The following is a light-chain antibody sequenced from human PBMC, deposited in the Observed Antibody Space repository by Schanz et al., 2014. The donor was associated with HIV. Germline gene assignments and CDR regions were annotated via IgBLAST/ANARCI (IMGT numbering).Light chain of an antibody. CDR1: NSDIGSYNL. J-gene: IGLJ3*02. CDR2: EAD. CDR3: SSYTSSSTL. V-gene: IGLV2-14*02. Sequence: QSALTQPASVSGSPGQSVTISCSGTNSDIGSYNLVSWYQYHPGKAPKLMIYEADKRPSGVSPRFSGSRSGNTASLTISGLQADDEADYYCSSYTSSSTLFGGGTKLTVL.